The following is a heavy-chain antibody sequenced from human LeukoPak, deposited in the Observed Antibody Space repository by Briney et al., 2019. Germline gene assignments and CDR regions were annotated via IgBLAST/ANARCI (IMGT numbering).Heavy chain of an antibody. CDR2: ISAYNGNT. V-gene: IGHV1-18*01. CDR1: GYTLTSYG. D-gene: IGHD1-20*01. J-gene: IGHJ5*02. Sequence: GASVKVSCKASGYTLTSYGISWVRQAPGQGLEWMGWISAYNGNTNYAQKLQGRVTMTTDTSTSTAYMELRGLGSDDTAVYYCARDVGNWRFDPWGQGTLVTVSS. CDR3: ARDVGNWRFDP.